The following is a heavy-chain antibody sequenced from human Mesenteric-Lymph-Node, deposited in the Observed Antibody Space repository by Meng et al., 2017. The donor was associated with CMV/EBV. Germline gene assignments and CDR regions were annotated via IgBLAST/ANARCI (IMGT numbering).Heavy chain of an antibody. Sequence: GESLKISCIASGFPFRKYAMSWVRQAPGKGLEWVSILYRGAGSTNYADSVKGRFTISRDNSKNTLYLQMNSLRAEDTAVYYCAKGTSSGSSNWFDPWGQGTLVTVSS. J-gene: IGHJ5*02. V-gene: IGHV3-23*03. CDR2: LYRGAGST. D-gene: IGHD1-26*01. CDR3: AKGTSSGSSNWFDP. CDR1: GFPFRKYA.